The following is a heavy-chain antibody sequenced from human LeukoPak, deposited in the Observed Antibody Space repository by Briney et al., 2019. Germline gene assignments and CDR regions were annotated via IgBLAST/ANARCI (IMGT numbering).Heavy chain of an antibody. Sequence: ASVKVSCKASGYTFTSYGISSVRQAPGQGLEWMGWISAYNGNTNYAQKLQGRVTMTTDTSTSTAYMELRSLRSDDTAVYYCASAIAVAGTYDAFDIWGQGTMVTVSS. CDR3: ASAIAVAGTYDAFDI. V-gene: IGHV1-18*01. D-gene: IGHD6-19*01. CDR1: GYTFTSYG. J-gene: IGHJ3*02. CDR2: ISAYNGNT.